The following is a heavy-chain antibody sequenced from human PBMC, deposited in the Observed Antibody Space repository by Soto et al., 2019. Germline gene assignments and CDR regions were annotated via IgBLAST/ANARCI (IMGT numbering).Heavy chain of an antibody. V-gene: IGHV1-69*13. CDR2: IIPVFGTP. CDR3: ARERLDSGSYYAVDY. Sequence: ASVKVSCKASGDIFSKYSITWVRQAPGQGLEWIGGIIPVFGTPNYAQKFQGRVTITADESTTTAYLELSSLRSDDTAVYYCARERLDSGSYYAVDYWGQGTLVTVS. J-gene: IGHJ4*02. D-gene: IGHD1-26*01. CDR1: GDIFSKYS.